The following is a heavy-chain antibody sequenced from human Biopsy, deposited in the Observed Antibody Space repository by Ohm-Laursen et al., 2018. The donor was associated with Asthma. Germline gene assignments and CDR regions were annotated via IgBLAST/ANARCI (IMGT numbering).Heavy chain of an antibody. J-gene: IGHJ4*02. D-gene: IGHD1-26*01. CDR1: GGSISSSSYY. CDR3: ARHSGNYYAQLNY. V-gene: IGHV4-39*01. Sequence: SDTLSLTCTVSGGSISSSSYYWGWIRQPPGKGLEWIGSIYYSGSTYYNPSLKSRVTISVDTSKNQLSLKLSSVTAAGTAVYYCARHSGNYYAQLNYWGQGTLVTVSS. CDR2: IYYSGST.